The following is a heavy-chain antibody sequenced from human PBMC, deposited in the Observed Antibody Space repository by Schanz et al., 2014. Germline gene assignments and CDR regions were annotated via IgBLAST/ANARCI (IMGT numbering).Heavy chain of an antibody. CDR3: ARDAADFYDILTEEDY. Sequence: QVPLVQSGAEVKKPGASVKVSCKASGYTFTSYGIIWVRQAPGQGLEWMGWISAYNGNTKYPQKLQGRVTMTTDTSTSTAYMELRSLRSDDTAVYYCARDAADFYDILTEEDYWGQGTLVTVSS. CDR2: ISAYNGNT. D-gene: IGHD3-9*01. J-gene: IGHJ4*02. V-gene: IGHV1-18*01. CDR1: GYTFTSYG.